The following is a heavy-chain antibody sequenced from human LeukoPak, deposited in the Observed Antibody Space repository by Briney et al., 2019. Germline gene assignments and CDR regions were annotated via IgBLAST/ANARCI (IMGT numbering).Heavy chain of an antibody. D-gene: IGHD1-1*01. J-gene: IGHJ4*02. Sequence: GGSLRLSCATSGFIFSDYYMSWIRQAPGKGLEWLSYISTTSGFTKYADAMKGRFTISRDNSKNSLYLQMNSLRAEDSAVYYCARTQATTGHFDYWGQRTLVTVSS. CDR3: ARTQATTGHFDY. CDR2: ISTTSGFT. CDR1: GFIFSDYY. V-gene: IGHV3-11*06.